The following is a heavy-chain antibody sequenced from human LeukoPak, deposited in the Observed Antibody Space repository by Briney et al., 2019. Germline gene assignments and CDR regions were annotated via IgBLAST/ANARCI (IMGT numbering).Heavy chain of an antibody. V-gene: IGHV3-33*01. J-gene: IGHJ5*02. Sequence: PGGSLRLSCAASGLTLSTYGMHWVRQAPGKGLEWVAFIWFDGSNEYYADSVKGRFIVSRDNSKNRLYLQMNSLSAEDTAVYYCARDQVPAHGWFDPWGQGTLVTVSS. CDR3: ARDQVPAHGWFDP. CDR2: IWFDGSNE. CDR1: GLTLSTYG.